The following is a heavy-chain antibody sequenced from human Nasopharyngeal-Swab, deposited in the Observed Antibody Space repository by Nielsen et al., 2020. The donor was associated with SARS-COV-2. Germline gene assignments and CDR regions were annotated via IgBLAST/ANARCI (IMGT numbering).Heavy chain of an antibody. D-gene: IGHD5-12*01. CDR2: INHSDWT. Sequence: SQTLSLTCGVSGGSFNEYYWSWIRQSPDKGLEWIGEINHSDWTIYNPSLKSRLTISVDTSKSQFSLELRSVTATDTAVYYCARSTWIPLDSWGPGTLVTVSS. V-gene: IGHV4-34*01. CDR3: ARSTWIPLDS. J-gene: IGHJ4*02. CDR1: GGSFNEYY.